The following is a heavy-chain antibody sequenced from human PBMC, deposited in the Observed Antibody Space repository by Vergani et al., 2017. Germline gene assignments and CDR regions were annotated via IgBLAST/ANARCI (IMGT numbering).Heavy chain of an antibody. CDR1: GFTFDDYA. J-gene: IGHJ2*01. Sequence: EVQLVESGGGLVQPGRSLRLSCAASGFTFDDYAMHWVRQASGKGLEWVSGINWNSDSIAYADSVKGRFTISRDNAKNSLYLQMNSLRAEDTALYYCVKDIAASGNYWYFDLWGRGTLVTVSS. CDR3: VKDIAASGNYWYFDL. D-gene: IGHD6-13*01. V-gene: IGHV3-9*01. CDR2: INWNSDSI.